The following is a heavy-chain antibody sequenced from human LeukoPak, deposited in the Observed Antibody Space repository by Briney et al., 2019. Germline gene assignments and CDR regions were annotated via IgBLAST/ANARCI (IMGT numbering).Heavy chain of an antibody. CDR1: GFTFSDYY. D-gene: IGHD3-16*01. CDR3: ARVRRETITYDYVWGSSLRVLFSSNYMDV. Sequence: AGGSLRLSCAASGFTFSDYYMSWIRQPPGKGLEWIAEINHSGSSNYNPSLKSRVTISVDTSKNQFSLKVNSVTAADTAVYYCARVRRETITYDYVWGSSLRVLFSSNYMDVWGKGTTVTISS. CDR2: INHSGSS. V-gene: IGHV4-34*01. J-gene: IGHJ6*03.